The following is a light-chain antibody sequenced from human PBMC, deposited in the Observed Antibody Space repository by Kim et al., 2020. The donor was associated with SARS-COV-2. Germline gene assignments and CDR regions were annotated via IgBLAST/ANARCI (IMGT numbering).Light chain of an antibody. V-gene: IGKV3-20*01. CDR2: GAS. CDR3: QQYSSSPAT. J-gene: IGKJ1*01. CDR1: QSVSSNY. Sequence: LSPGESATLSCRASQSVSSNYLAWYQQKPGQAPRLLIYGASSRATGIPDRFSGSGSGTDFTLTITRLEPEDFAVYYCQQYSSSPATFGQGTKLEI.